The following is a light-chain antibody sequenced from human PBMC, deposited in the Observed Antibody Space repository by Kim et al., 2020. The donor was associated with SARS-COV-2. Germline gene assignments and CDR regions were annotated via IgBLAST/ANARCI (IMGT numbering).Light chain of an antibody. J-gene: IGLJ2*01. CDR2: VNS. CDR1: SSNIGRNT. V-gene: IGLV1-44*01. CDR3: AAWDDSLNGVV. Sequence: GQWVTISCSGSSSNIGRNTVNWYQQLPGTAPKLLIYVNSHRPSGVPDRFSGSKSGTSASLAISGLQSEDEADYHCAAWDDSLNGVVFGGGTQLTVL.